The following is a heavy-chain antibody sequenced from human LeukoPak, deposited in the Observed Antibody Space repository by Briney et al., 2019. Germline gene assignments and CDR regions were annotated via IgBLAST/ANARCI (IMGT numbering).Heavy chain of an antibody. J-gene: IGHJ2*01. CDR1: GGSISSYY. CDR2: IYYSGST. Sequence: PSETLSLTCTVSGGSISSYYWSWIRQPPGKGLEWIGYIYYSGSTNYNPSLKSRVTISVDTSKNQISLKLSSVTAADTAVYYCARLLWYFDLWGRGTLVTVSS. V-gene: IGHV4-59*01. CDR3: ARLLWYFDL.